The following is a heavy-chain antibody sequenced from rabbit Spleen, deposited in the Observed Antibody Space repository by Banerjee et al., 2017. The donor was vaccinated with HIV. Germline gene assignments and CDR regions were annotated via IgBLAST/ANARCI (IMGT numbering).Heavy chain of an antibody. Sequence: QEQLVESGGGLVKPEGSLTLTCKASGFSFSSGYYICWVRQAPGKGLEWIGCTYAAGGGTFYASWAKGRFTISKTSSTTIDLKMTSLTVADTATYFCARVYDESNGNYYGLWGPGTLVTVS. V-gene: IGHV1S45*01. CDR1: GFSFSSGYY. CDR3: ARVYDESNGNYYGL. J-gene: IGHJ4*01. D-gene: IGHD1-1*01. CDR2: TYAAGGGT.